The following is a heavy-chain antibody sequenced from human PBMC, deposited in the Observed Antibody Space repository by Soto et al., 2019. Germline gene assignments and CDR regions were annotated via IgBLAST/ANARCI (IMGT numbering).Heavy chain of an antibody. D-gene: IGHD4-17*01. CDR1: GYSISSGYY. V-gene: IGHV4-38-2*01. CDR2: INHRGNS. Sequence: PSETLSLTCDVSGYSISSGYYWAWVRQPPGKGMEWIGSINHRGNSYYNPSLKSRVTISVDTSKNQGSLKVNSVTAADTAVYYCVRSGDDYGSYNDYWGQGTLVTVSS. J-gene: IGHJ4*02. CDR3: VRSGDDYGSYNDY.